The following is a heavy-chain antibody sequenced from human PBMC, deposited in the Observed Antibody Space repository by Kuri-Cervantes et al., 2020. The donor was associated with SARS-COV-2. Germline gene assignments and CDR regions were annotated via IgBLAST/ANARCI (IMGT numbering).Heavy chain of an antibody. CDR3: ASNMRDSSAPDAFDI. CDR2: ISGSGGNT. D-gene: IGHD3-22*01. J-gene: IGHJ3*02. CDR1: GGSISSAYYY. V-gene: IGHV3-23*01. Sequence: GESLKISCTVSGGSISSAYYYWGWVRQAPGKGLEWVSAISGSGGNTYYADSVKGRFTISRDNSKNTLYLQMNSLRAEDTAVYYCASNMRDSSAPDAFDIWGQGTMVTVSS.